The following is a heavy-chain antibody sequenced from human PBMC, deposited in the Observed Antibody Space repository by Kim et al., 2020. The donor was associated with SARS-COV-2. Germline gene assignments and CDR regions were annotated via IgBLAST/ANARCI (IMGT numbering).Heavy chain of an antibody. J-gene: IGHJ4*02. CDR2: ISYDGSNK. CDR3: ASLDGDY. Sequence: GGSLRLSCAASGFTFSSYAMHWVRQAPGKGLEWVAVISYDGSNKYYADSVKGRFTISRDNSKNTLYLQMNSLRAEDTAVYYCASLDGDYWGQGTLCTVSS. V-gene: IGHV3-30-3*01. CDR1: GFTFSSYA.